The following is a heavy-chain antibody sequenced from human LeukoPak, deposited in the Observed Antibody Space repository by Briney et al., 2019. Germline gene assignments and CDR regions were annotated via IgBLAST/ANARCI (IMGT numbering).Heavy chain of an antibody. V-gene: IGHV3-74*01. Sequence: GGSLRLSCAASGXTFSSYWMHWVRQAPGKGLGWVLRVNTDGGGTSYAASVKGRFTISRDNAKNTLYAQMNRLRSEDTAVYYCARDMYSSGGSYYFDHWGQGTLVTVSS. CDR2: VNTDGGGT. CDR1: GXTFSSYW. D-gene: IGHD6-19*01. CDR3: ARDMYSSGGSYYFDH. J-gene: IGHJ4*02.